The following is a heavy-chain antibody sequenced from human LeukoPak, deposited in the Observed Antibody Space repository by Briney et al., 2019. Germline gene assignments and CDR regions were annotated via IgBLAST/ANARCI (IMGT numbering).Heavy chain of an antibody. V-gene: IGHV1-2*02. CDR1: GYTFTGYY. J-gene: IGHJ4*02. CDR3: ARDRSRFLGLCYFDY. CDR2: INPNSGGT. Sequence: GASVKVSCKASGYTFTGYYMHWVRQAPGQGLEWMGWINPNSGGTNYAQKFQGRVTMTRGTSISTAYMELSRLRSDDTAVYYCARDRSRFLGLCYFDYWGQGTLVTVSS. D-gene: IGHD3-16*01.